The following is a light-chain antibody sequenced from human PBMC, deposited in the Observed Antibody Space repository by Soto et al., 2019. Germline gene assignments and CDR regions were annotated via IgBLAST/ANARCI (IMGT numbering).Light chain of an antibody. V-gene: IGLV1-47*01. CDR3: QVWDSSSDHPNYV. J-gene: IGLJ1*01. CDR1: SSNIGSHH. Sequence: QSVLSQPPSASGTPGQRVTIPCSGSSSNIGSHHVNWYQHLPGTAPKLLIYRSDQRPSGVPDRFTGSNSGNTATLTISRVEAGDEADYYCQVWDSSSDHPNYVFGTGTKVTVL. CDR2: RSD.